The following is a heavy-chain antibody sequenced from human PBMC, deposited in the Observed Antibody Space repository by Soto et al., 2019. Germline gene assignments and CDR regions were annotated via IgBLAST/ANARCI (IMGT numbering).Heavy chain of an antibody. CDR2: IFYSGGT. D-gene: IGHD3-10*01. Sequence: SETLSLTCTVSGGSISGYYWSWIRQPPGKGLEWIGYIFYSGGTNYNPSLMSRLTISVDTSKNQFSLKLRSVTAADTAVYYCARTDYYGSDCYMDCWGKGTTVTGSS. CDR3: ARTDYYGSDCYMDC. V-gene: IGHV4-59*01. J-gene: IGHJ6*03. CDR1: GGSISGYY.